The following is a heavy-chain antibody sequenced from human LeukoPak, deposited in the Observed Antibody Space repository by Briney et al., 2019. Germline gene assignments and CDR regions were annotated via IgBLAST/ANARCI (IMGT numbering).Heavy chain of an antibody. CDR2: INNKNGNT. CDR1: GYNFSTYY. J-gene: IGHJ4*02. CDR3: ARRDHVWGSFICDY. D-gene: IGHD3-16*01. V-gene: IGHV1-18*01. Sequence: ASVKVPCKASGYNFSTYYITWVRQAPGQGLEWMGWINNKNGNTNYVQKLQGRVTMTTDTSTSTAYMELTNLRFDDTAVYYCARRDHVWGSFICDYWGQGTLVTVSS.